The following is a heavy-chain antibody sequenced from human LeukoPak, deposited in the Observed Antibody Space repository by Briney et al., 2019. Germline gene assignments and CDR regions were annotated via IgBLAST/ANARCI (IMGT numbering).Heavy chain of an antibody. CDR1: GYRFTNYW. D-gene: IGHD6-19*01. Sequence: GESLKISCKGSGYRFTNYWIGWVRQMPGKGLEWMGIIYPGDSDTRYSPSFQGQVTISADKSISTAYLQWSSLKASDTAMYYCARHIEAVAGYFDYYYYYGMDVWGQGTTVTVSS. CDR3: ARHIEAVAGYFDYYYYYGMDV. J-gene: IGHJ6*02. CDR2: IYPGDSDT. V-gene: IGHV5-51*01.